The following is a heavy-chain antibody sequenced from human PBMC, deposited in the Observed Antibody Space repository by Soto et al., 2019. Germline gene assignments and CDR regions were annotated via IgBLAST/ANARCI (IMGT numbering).Heavy chain of an antibody. J-gene: IGHJ4*02. V-gene: IGHV3-9*01. D-gene: IGHD6-13*01. CDR2: ISWNSGSI. Sequence: SLRISCASSVFTFDEYAMHCVRQSPGKSLEWVSGISWNSGSIGYADSVKGRFTISRDNAKNSLYLQMNSLRAEDTALYYCAKVGDRYSRSWKYFDYWCQRTRVSVSS. CDR3: AKVGDRYSRSWKYFDY. CDR1: VFTFDEYA.